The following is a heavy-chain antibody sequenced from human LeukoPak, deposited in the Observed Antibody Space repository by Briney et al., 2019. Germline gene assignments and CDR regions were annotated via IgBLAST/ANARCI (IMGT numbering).Heavy chain of an antibody. J-gene: IGHJ5*02. CDR2: ISSSGGTT. CDR1: GFTFSSYA. CDR3: YCSSSSCYRSWFDP. Sequence: GGSLRLSCAASGFTFSSYAMSWVRQAPGKGLEWVSAISSSGGTTYSADSVEGRFTSSRDNSKNTLYLQMNSLRAEATAVYYCYCSSSSCYRSWFDPWGQGTLVTVSS. V-gene: IGHV3-23*01. D-gene: IGHD2-2*01.